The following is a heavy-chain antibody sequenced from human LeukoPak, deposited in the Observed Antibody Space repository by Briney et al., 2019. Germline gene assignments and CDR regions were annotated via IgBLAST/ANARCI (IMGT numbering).Heavy chain of an antibody. CDR1: GFTFSSYA. Sequence: GGSLRLSCAASGFTFSSYAMSWVRQAPGKGLEWVSAISGSDSTYYADSVKGRFTISRDNSKNTLYLQMNSLRAEDTAVYYCAKSLIVVALLDYWGQGTLVTVSS. CDR2: ISGSDST. CDR3: AKSLIVVALLDY. V-gene: IGHV3-23*01. J-gene: IGHJ4*02. D-gene: IGHD3-22*01.